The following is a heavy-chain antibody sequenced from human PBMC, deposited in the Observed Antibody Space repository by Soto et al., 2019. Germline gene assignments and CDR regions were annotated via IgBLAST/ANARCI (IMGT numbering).Heavy chain of an antibody. V-gene: IGHV2-70*01. CDR3: ARFSRYRPYYGMDV. CDR1: GFSLSTSGMC. CDR2: IDWDDDK. J-gene: IGHJ6*02. Sequence: SGPTREPTQTLTLTCTSSGFSLSTSGMCVSWIRQPPGKALEWLALIDWDDDKYYSTSLKTRLTISKDTSKNQVVLTMTNMDPVDTATYYCARFSRYRPYYGMDVWGQGTTVTVAS. D-gene: IGHD5-18*01.